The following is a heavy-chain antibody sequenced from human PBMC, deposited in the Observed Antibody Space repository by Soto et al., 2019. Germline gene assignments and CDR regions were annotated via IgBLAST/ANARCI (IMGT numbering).Heavy chain of an antibody. Sequence: LPETLSLTCTVSGGSISSYYWSWIRQPPGKGLEWIGYIYYSGSTNYNPSLKSRVTISVDTSKNQFSLKLSSVTAADTAVYYCARGGRCSGGSCYQLDFDYWGQGTLVTV. CDR2: IYYSGST. V-gene: IGHV4-59*01. J-gene: IGHJ4*02. CDR3: ARGGRCSGGSCYQLDFDY. D-gene: IGHD2-15*01. CDR1: GGSISSYY.